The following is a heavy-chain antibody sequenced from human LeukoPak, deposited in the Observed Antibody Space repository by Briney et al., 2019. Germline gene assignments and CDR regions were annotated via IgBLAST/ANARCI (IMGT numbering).Heavy chain of an antibody. CDR2: MNPNSGNT. Sequence: ASVKVSCKASGYTFTSYDINWVRQATGQGLEWMGWMNPNSGNTGYAQKFQGRVTMTRNTSISTAYMELSSLRSEDTAVYYCARAYSDILTGYYVYYYYYMDVWGKGTTVTVSS. CDR1: GYTFTSYD. J-gene: IGHJ6*03. CDR3: ARAYSDILTGYYVYYYYYMDV. V-gene: IGHV1-8*01. D-gene: IGHD3-9*01.